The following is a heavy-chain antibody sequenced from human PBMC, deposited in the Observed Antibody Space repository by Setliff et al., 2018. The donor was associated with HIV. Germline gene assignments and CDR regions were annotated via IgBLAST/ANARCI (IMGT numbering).Heavy chain of an antibody. CDR2: LNPNSGHT. CDR1: GYTFTNYD. CDR3: ARGNRDGFIPFEH. V-gene: IGHV1-8*02. Sequence: ASVKVSCKASGYTFTNYDINWVRQAPGQGLELVGWLNPNSGHTAFTQKFQGRLTLTGNTPLTTAYMQLSGLTSEDTAVYFCARGNRDGFIPFEHWGQGTLVTVSS. D-gene: IGHD5-12*01. J-gene: IGHJ4*02.